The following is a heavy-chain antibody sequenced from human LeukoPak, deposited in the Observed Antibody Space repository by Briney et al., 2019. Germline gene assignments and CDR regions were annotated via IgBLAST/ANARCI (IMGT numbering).Heavy chain of an antibody. V-gene: IGHV4-39*01. D-gene: IGHD1-26*01. CDR1: RASTTGGTYY. J-gene: IGHJ4*02. CDR3: ARRGGSGRVFDY. Sequence: PETLSLTCSLSRASTTGGTYYWGWTRHPPGNGLEWIGSIYYTGSTYDNPSLKSRVTISVDTSKNQFSLKLSSVTAADTGVYYCARRGGSGRVFDYWGRGTLVTVSS. CDR2: IYYTGST.